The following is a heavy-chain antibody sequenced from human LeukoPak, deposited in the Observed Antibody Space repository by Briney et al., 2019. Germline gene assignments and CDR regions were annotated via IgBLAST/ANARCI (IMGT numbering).Heavy chain of an antibody. V-gene: IGHV1-8*01. J-gene: IGHJ3*02. Sequence: ASVKVSCKASGYTFTSYDINWVRQATGQGLEWMGWMNPNSGNTGYAQKFQGRVTMTRNTSISTAYMELSSLRSEDTAVYHCARRPVASDAFDIWGQGTMVTVSS. CDR2: MNPNSGNT. CDR3: ARRPVASDAFDI. CDR1: GYTFTSYD.